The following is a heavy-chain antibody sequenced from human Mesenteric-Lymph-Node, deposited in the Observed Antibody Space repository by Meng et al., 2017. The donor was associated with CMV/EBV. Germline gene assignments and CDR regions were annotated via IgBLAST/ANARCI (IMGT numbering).Heavy chain of an antibody. CDR2: ISGSGNTA. J-gene: IGHJ3*02. V-gene: IGHV3-23*01. CDR1: KFTFRNYA. D-gene: IGHD1-26*01. CDR3: AKEGATLAFDI. Sequence: GESLKISCVASKFTFRNYAMSWVRQAPGKGLEWVSGISGSGNTAYYGDFVKGRFTISRDNSKNTLFLQMGSLKAEDTAVYYCAKEGATLAFDIWGQGTMVTVSS.